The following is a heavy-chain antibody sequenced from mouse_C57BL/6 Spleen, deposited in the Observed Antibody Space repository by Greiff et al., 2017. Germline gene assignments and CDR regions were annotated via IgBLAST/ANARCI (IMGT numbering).Heavy chain of an antibody. CDR1: GYTFTDYE. J-gene: IGHJ1*03. CDR2: IDPETGGT. Sequence: QVQLKQSGAELVRPGASVTLSCKASGYTFTDYEMHWVKQTPVHGLEWIGAIDPETGGTAYNQKFKGKAILTADKSSSTAYMELRSLTSEDSAVYYCTYYYGSSYGWYFDVWGTGTTVTVSS. CDR3: TYYYGSSYGWYFDV. D-gene: IGHD1-1*01. V-gene: IGHV1-15*01.